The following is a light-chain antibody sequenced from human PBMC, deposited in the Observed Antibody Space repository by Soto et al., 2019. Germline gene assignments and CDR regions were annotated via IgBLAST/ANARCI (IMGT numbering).Light chain of an antibody. CDR1: SSNIGRYT. V-gene: IGLV1-44*01. CDR3: GAWDDTLSGRV. J-gene: IGLJ3*02. CDR2: VTD. Sequence: QSVLTQPPSASGTPGQKVTISCSGSSSNIGRYTVNWYQQLPGRAPKLLVSVTDQRPSGVPGRFSASTSGTSASLAISGLRSEDEADYYCGAWDDTLSGRVFGGGTKLTVL.